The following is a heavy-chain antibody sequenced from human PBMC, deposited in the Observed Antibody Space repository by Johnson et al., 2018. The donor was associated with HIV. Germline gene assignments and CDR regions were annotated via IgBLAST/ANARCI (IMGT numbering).Heavy chain of an antibody. V-gene: IGHV3-30*04. CDR1: GFTFSSYA. CDR3: ARGLWFRERSRLFDI. Sequence: QVQLVESGGGVVQPGRSLRLSCAASGFTFSSYAMHWVRQAPGKGLEWVAVISYDGSNKYYADSVKGRFTISRDNSKNTLYLQMNSLRAEDTAVFYCARGLWFRERSRLFDIWGQGTVVTVSS. CDR2: ISYDGSNK. J-gene: IGHJ3*02. D-gene: IGHD3-10*01.